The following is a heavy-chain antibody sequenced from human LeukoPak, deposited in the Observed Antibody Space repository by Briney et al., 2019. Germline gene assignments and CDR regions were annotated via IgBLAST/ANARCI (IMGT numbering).Heavy chain of an antibody. Sequence: SETLSLTCTVSSVSISSGDYYWTWIRQPPGEGLEWIGFIYHSGRTNYNPFLKSRVGISLDTSKNQFSLRLSSVTAADTAVYYCARIPFIRGAWGYFDCWGQGTLVTVSS. CDR3: ARIPFIRGAWGYFDC. V-gene: IGHV4-30-4*01. D-gene: IGHD3-10*01. CDR1: SVSISSGDYY. CDR2: IYHSGRT. J-gene: IGHJ4*02.